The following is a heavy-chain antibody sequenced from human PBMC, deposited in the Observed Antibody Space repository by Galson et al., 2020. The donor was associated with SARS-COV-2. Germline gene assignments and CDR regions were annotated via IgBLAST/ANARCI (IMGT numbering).Heavy chain of an antibody. CDR1: GFSLSTSGVG. CDR2: IYSDDDK. J-gene: IGHJ4*02. V-gene: IGHV2-5*02. CDR3: AHRRMYSGSYGY. D-gene: IGHD1-26*01. Sequence: SGPTLVKPTQPLTLTCTFSGFSLSTSGVGVGWFRQPPGKALAWPALIYSDDDKRYSPSLKSRLTITKDTSKNQVVLTMTNMDPVDTATYYWAHRRMYSGSYGYWGQGTLVTVSS.